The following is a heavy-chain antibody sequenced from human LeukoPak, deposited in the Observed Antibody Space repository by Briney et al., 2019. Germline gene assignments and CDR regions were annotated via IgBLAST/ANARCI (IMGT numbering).Heavy chain of an antibody. CDR2: ISYDGSNK. D-gene: IGHD3-10*01. J-gene: IGHJ5*02. CDR1: GFTFSSYA. CDR3: AKDSYSYGSGINWFDP. V-gene: IGHV3-30*04. Sequence: GGSLRLSCAASGFTFSSYAMHWVRQAPGKGLEWVAVISYDGSNKYYADSVKGRFTISRDNSKNTLYLQMNSLRAEDTAVYYCAKDSYSYGSGINWFDPWGQGTLVTVSS.